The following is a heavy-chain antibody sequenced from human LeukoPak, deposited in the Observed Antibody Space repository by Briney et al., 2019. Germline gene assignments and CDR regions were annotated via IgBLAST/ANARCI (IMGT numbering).Heavy chain of an antibody. V-gene: IGHV4-30-4*01. CDR3: ATTYYYDSSGYYFFDS. CDR1: CGSISSGEYY. Sequence: SQTLSLTCTVSCGSISSGEYYWSWIRQPPGKGLEWIGYIYYSGSTYYNPSLKSRVTISVDTSKNQFSLKLSSVTAADTAVYYCATTYYYDSSGYYFFDSSGQGTLVTVSS. CDR2: IYYSGST. J-gene: IGHJ4*02. D-gene: IGHD3-22*01.